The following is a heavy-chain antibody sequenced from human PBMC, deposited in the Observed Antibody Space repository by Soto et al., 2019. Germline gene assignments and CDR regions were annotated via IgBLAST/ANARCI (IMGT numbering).Heavy chain of an antibody. CDR1: SGSISSYY. Sequence: SETLSRTCTVSSGSISSYYWNWIRQPPGKGLEWIGSIYYSGNTNYSPSLKSRVTISVDTSKKQFSLKLTSVTAADTAMYYCARGYCSSTSCYELDYWGQGTLVTVSS. J-gene: IGHJ4*02. CDR3: ARGYCSSTSCYELDY. CDR2: IYYSGNT. V-gene: IGHV4-59*01. D-gene: IGHD2-2*01.